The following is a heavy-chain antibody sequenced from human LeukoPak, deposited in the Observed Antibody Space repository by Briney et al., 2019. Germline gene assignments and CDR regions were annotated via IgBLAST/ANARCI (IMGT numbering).Heavy chain of an antibody. J-gene: IGHJ5*02. CDR2: INHSGST. D-gene: IGHD6-13*01. V-gene: IGHV4-34*01. Sequence: PSETLSLTCAVYGGSFSGYYWSWIRQPPGKGLEWIGEINHSGSTNYNPSLKSRVTISVDTSKNQFSLKLSSVTAADTAVYYCARGRSPRRIAAAHNWFDPWGQGTLVTVSS. CDR1: GGSFSGYY. CDR3: ARGRSPRRIAAAHNWFDP.